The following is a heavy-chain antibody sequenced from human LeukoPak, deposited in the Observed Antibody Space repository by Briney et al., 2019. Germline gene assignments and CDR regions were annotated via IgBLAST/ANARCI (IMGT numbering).Heavy chain of an antibody. D-gene: IGHD6-6*01. CDR1: GGSISSYY. Sequence: SETLSLTCTVSGGSISSYYWGWIRQPPGKGLEWIGSIYYSGSTYYNPSLKSRVTISVDTSKNQFSLKLSSVTAADTAVYYCARGGVYSNSILVDYWGQGTLVTVSS. V-gene: IGHV4-39*01. CDR2: IYYSGST. CDR3: ARGGVYSNSILVDY. J-gene: IGHJ4*02.